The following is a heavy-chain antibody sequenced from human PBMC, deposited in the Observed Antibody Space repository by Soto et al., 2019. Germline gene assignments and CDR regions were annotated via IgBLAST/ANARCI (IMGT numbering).Heavy chain of an antibody. CDR3: AKYGSGSYYKWFDP. CDR1: GFTFSSYA. V-gene: IGHV3-23*01. CDR2: ISGSGGST. J-gene: IGHJ5*02. Sequence: EVQLLESGGGLVQPGGSLRLSCAASGFTFSSYAMSWVRQAPGKGLEWVSAISGSGGSTYYADSVKGRFTISRDNSKNKLYLQMNSLRAEDTAVYFCAKYGSGSYYKWFDPWGQGTLVTVSS. D-gene: IGHD3-10*01.